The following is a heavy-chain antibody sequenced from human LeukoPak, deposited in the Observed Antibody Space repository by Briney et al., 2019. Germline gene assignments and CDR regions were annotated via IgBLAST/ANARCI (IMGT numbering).Heavy chain of an antibody. Sequence: GGSPRLSCAASGFTFSYAWMSWVRQAPGKGPEWVGRINDKTDGGTTDYASPVKGRFTISRDDSKNTVYLQMNSLKIEDTAVYYCTTGLSHWGQGTLVTVSS. CDR1: GFTFSYAW. CDR3: TTGLSH. J-gene: IGHJ4*02. V-gene: IGHV3-15*01. CDR2: INDKTDGGTT.